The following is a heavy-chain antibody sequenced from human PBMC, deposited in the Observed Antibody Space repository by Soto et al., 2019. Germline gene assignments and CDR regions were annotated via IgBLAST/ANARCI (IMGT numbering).Heavy chain of an antibody. D-gene: IGHD1-26*01. V-gene: IGHV4-59*01. Sequence: PSETLSLTCTVSGGSISSYNCSWIRQPPGKGLEWIGYIYYSGSTNYNHTLKSRVTISVDTSNNQFSLKLSSVTAADTAVYYCARDSVLNSAYYYYYYGMDVWGQGTTVTVSS. J-gene: IGHJ6*02. CDR2: IYYSGST. CDR3: ARDSVLNSAYYYYYYGMDV. CDR1: GGSISSYN.